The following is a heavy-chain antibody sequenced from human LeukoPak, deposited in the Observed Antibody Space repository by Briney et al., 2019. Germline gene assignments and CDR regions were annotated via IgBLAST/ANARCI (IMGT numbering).Heavy chain of an antibody. CDR2: ISSNGGST. Sequence: PGGSLRLSCSASGFTFSSYAMHWVRQAPGKRLEYVSAISSNGGSTYYADSVKGRFTISRDNSKNTLYLQMSSLRAEDTAVYYCVKDDDSSGWYLGFDYWGQGTLVTVSS. J-gene: IGHJ4*02. CDR1: GFTFSSYA. V-gene: IGHV3-64D*06. D-gene: IGHD6-19*01. CDR3: VKDDDSSGWYLGFDY.